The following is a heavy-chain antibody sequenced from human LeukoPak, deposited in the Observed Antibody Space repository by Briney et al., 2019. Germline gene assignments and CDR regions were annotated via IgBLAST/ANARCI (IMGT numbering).Heavy chain of an antibody. CDR1: GFTFSSYA. Sequence: GGSLRLSCAASGFTFSSYAMPWVRQAPGKGLEWVAVISYDGSNKYYADSVKGRFTISRDNSKNTLYLQMNSLRAEDTAVYYCARDRTLGGYDSSGYYFYWGQGTLVTVSS. J-gene: IGHJ4*02. CDR3: ARDRTLGGYDSSGYYFY. CDR2: ISYDGSNK. V-gene: IGHV3-30-3*01. D-gene: IGHD3-22*01.